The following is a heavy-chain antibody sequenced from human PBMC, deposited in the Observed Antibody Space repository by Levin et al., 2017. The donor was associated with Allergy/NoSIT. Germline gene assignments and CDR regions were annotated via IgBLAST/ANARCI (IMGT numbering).Heavy chain of an antibody. CDR2: VSNDGRT. CDR1: GDSIGSRSYY. J-gene: IGHJ4*02. D-gene: IGHD2-21*02. Sequence: SETLSLTCTVSGDSIGSRSYYWAWVRQSPEKGLEWIGSVSNDGRTWYNPSLRSRATISIDTSRNYFSLNVNSVTAADTAVYYCATAPPCGPGCYSVTFVSWGQGTLVTVSS. V-gene: IGHV4-39*07. CDR3: ATAPPCGPGCYSVTFVS.